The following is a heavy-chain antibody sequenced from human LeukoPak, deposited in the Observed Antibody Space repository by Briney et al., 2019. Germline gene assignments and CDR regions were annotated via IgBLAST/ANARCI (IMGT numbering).Heavy chain of an antibody. Sequence: ASVKVSCKASGYTFTGYYMHWVRQAPGQGLEWMGWINPNSGGTNYAQKFQGWVTMTRDTSISTAYMELSSLRSEDTAVYYCARDTTGTLDYWGQGTLVTVSS. CDR3: ARDTTGTLDY. V-gene: IGHV1-2*04. CDR1: GYTFTGYY. J-gene: IGHJ4*02. CDR2: INPNSGGT. D-gene: IGHD1-1*01.